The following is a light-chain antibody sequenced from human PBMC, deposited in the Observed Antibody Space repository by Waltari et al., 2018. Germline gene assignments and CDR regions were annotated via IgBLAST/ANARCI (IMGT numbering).Light chain of an antibody. CDR2: AAS. J-gene: IGKJ2*01. Sequence: IQMTQSPSSLSASVGDRVTITCRASQSISSYLNWYQQKPGKAPKLLIYAASSLQSGVPSRLSGSGSGTDFTLTISSLQPEDFATYYCPQSYSTPPMYTFGQGTKLEIK. CDR3: PQSYSTPPMYT. CDR1: QSISSY. V-gene: IGKV1-39*01.